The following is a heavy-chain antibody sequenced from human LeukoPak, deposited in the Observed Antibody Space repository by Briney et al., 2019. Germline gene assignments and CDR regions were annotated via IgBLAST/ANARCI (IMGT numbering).Heavy chain of an antibody. CDR2: IDYSGSI. CDR3: ARRGGSGSRGDYYFDY. Sequence: ETESLTCTVSGGSISSSSYYWGRIRQPPGKGLEWIGSIDYSGSIYYNPSLKSRVTISVDTSKNQFSLKLSSVTAADTAVYYCARRGGSGSRGDYYFDYWGQGTLVTVSS. D-gene: IGHD3-10*01. J-gene: IGHJ4*02. CDR1: GGSISSSSYY. V-gene: IGHV4-39*01.